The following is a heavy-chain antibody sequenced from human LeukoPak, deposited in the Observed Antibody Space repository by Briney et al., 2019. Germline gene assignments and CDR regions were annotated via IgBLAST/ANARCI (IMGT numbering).Heavy chain of an antibody. CDR3: AGRGSGWYPFDP. J-gene: IGHJ5*02. CDR2: VHYSGST. Sequence: SETLSLTCTVSGGSISSGSYYWGWIRQPPGMGLECIGSVHYSGSTYINPSFESRVTISMDTSNNRFSLRLTSVTAADTAVYYCAGRGSGWYPFDPWGQGTLVAVSS. CDR1: GGSISSGSYY. V-gene: IGHV4-39*01. D-gene: IGHD6-19*01.